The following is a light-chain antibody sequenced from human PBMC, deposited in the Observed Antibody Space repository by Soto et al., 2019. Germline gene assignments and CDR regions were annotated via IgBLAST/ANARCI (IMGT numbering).Light chain of an antibody. CDR1: QSVTNN. CDR2: GAS. J-gene: IGKJ3*01. CDR3: QQYHTWPLT. V-gene: IGKV3-15*01. Sequence: EMVMTQSPATLSVSPGEGATLSCRTSQSVTNNLAWYQQKPGQAPRLLIYGASTRATAIPDRFSGSGSGSDFTLTISSLQSDDFALYYCQQYHTWPLTFGPGTKVDI.